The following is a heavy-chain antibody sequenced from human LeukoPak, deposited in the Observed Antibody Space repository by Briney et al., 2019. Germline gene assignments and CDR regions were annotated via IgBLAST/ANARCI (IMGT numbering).Heavy chain of an antibody. V-gene: IGHV4-31*03. Sequence: SQTLSLPCTVSGGSISSGGYYWSWIRQHPGKGLEWIGYIYYSGSTYYNPSLKSRVTISVDTSKNQFSLKLSSVTAADTAVYYCARGRGSVGATKGLDYWGRGTLVTVSS. CDR3: ARGRGSVGATKGLDY. CDR2: IYYSGST. D-gene: IGHD1-26*01. CDR1: GGSISSGGYY. J-gene: IGHJ4*02.